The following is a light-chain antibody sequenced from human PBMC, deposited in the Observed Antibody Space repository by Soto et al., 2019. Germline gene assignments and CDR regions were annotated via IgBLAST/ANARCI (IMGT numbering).Light chain of an antibody. J-gene: IGKJ4*01. Sequence: DIQMTQSPSSLSASVGDRVTISCRAIQTISSYLNWYQQKPGKAPKRLIYAASSLQSGVPSRFSGSGSGTEFTLTISSLQPEDFATYYCLQHNSYPLTFAGGTKVDI. V-gene: IGKV1-17*01. CDR1: QTISSY. CDR3: LQHNSYPLT. CDR2: AAS.